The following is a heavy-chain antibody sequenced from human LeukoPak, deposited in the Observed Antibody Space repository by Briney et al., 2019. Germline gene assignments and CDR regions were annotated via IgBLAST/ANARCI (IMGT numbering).Heavy chain of an antibody. CDR3: ARAYCSGGSCYPFDY. CDR2: ISSSSTYI. CDR1: GFTFSTYS. J-gene: IGHJ4*02. V-gene: IGHV3-21*06. D-gene: IGHD2-15*01. Sequence: GGSLRLSCAASGFTFSTYSMNWVRQAPGKGLEWVSSISSSSTYIYYADSVKGRFTISRDNAKNSLYLQMNSLRAEDTAVYYCARAYCSGGSCYPFDYWGQGTLVTVSS.